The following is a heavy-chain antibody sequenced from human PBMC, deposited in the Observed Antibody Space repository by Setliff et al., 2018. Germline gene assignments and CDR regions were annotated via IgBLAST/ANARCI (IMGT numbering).Heavy chain of an antibody. J-gene: IGHJ6*03. V-gene: IGHV4-61*09. CDR1: GGSISSGSYY. D-gene: IGHD6-13*01. Sequence: PSETLSLTCTVSGGSISSGSYYWSWIRQPAGKGLEWIGHIYTSGSTNYNPSLKSRVTISVDTSKNQFSLKLSSVTAADTAVYYCARFEAAGNSYYYYMDVWGKGTTVTVSS. CDR3: ARFEAAGNSYYYYMDV. CDR2: IYTSGST.